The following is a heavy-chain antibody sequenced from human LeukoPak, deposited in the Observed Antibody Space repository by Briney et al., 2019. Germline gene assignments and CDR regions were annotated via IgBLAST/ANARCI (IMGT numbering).Heavy chain of an antibody. CDR1: GGSISSYY. V-gene: IGHV4-4*07. Sequence: SETLSLTCTVSGGSISSYYWSWIRQPAGKGLEWIGRIYTSGSTNYNPSLKSRVTTSVDTSKNQFSLKLSSVTAADTAVYYCARQAIAAAGTFFDYWGQGTLVTVSS. CDR2: IYTSGST. D-gene: IGHD6-13*01. J-gene: IGHJ4*02. CDR3: ARQAIAAAGTFFDY.